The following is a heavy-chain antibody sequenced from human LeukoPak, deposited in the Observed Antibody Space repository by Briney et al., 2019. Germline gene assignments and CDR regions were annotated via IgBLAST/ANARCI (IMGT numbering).Heavy chain of an antibody. CDR1: GGSISSGGYY. CDR2: IYYSGST. V-gene: IGHV4-31*03. Sequence: SETLSLTCTVSGGSISSGGYYWSWIRQHPGKGLEWIGYIYYSGSTYYNPSLKSRVTISVDTSKNQFSLKLSSVTAADTAVYYCARDSMVRGIIDYWGQGTLVTVSS. J-gene: IGHJ4*02. CDR3: ARDSMVRGIIDY. D-gene: IGHD3-10*01.